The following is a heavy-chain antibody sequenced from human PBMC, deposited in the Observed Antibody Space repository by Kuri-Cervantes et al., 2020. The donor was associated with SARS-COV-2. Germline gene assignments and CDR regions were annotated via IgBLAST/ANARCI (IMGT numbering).Heavy chain of an antibody. CDR1: GYTFTDYY. CDR3: ARLRQLEEGY. CDR2: INPRSGGT. J-gene: IGHJ4*02. V-gene: IGHV1-2*02. D-gene: IGHD1-1*01. Sequence: ASVKVSCKASGYTFTDYYIHWVRQAPGQGLEWMGWINPRSGGTAFVEEFQGKATMTRGTSVTTAYLEMSNLTSDDTAVYYCARLRQLEEGYWGQGTLVTVSS.